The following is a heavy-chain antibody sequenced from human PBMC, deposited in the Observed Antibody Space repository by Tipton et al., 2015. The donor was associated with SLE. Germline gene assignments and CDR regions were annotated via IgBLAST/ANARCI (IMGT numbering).Heavy chain of an antibody. CDR1: GFIGSSVW. D-gene: IGHD1-14*01. CDR3: ATGTYSTLFY. CDR2: IKSDGSDT. Sequence: SLRLSCEASGFIGSSVWMHWVRQAPGKGLMWVSRIKSDGSDTSYADSVKGRFTISRDTAKNTLHLQMNSLTAADTAVYYCATGTYSTLFYWGQGTPVTVSS. V-gene: IGHV3-74*01. J-gene: IGHJ4*02.